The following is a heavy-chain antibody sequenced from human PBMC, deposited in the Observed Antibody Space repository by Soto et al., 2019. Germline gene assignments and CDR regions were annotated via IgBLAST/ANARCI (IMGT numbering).Heavy chain of an antibody. V-gene: IGHV4-34*01. CDR1: GGSLSEYY. D-gene: IGHD6-19*01. J-gene: IGHJ5*02. Sequence: SETLSLTCAVHGGSLSEYYWSWIRQSPGKGLERVGEINHIGRTNYNPSLKSRVTMSVDTSKNQFSLKLTSVTAADTAVYYCACRWLIHWFDPWGQGTPVTVSS. CDR2: INHIGRT. CDR3: ACRWLIHWFDP.